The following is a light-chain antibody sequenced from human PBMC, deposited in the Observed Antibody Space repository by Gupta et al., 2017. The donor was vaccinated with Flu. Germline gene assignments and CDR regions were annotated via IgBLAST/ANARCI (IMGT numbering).Light chain of an antibody. CDR2: AAS. CDR1: QSISSN. Sequence: ASQSISSNLNWYQHKTGQAPNPLIFAASDLQSGVPSRFSGSGSGTDFTLTISSLQAADFATYYCQQTYSTPFTFGPGTKV. J-gene: IGKJ3*01. V-gene: IGKV1-39*01. CDR3: QQTYSTPFT.